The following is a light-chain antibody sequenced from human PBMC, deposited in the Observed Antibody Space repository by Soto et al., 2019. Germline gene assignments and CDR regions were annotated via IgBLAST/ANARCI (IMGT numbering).Light chain of an antibody. CDR3: QQYNRTPRT. Sequence: DFPMTQSPSSLSASVGDRVTITCRASQDISDHLAWYQHKPGKVPKLLIYEASTLQSGVPSRFSGGGSGTDFTLTISSLQPEDVATYYYQQYNRTPRTFGQGTKVELK. V-gene: IGKV1-27*01. CDR2: EAS. CDR1: QDISDH. J-gene: IGKJ1*01.